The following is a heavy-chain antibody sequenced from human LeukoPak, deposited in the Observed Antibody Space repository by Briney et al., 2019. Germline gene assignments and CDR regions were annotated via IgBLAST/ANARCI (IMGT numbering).Heavy chain of an antibody. J-gene: IGHJ3*02. CDR2: INSDGSST. D-gene: IGHD5-18*01. V-gene: IGHV3-74*01. CDR1: GFTFSSYW. CDR3: ARVGGYSYGSPPDAFDI. Sequence: GGSLRLSCAASGFTFSSYWMHWVRQAPGKGLVWVSRINSDGSSTSYADSVKGRFTISRDNAKNTLYLQMNSLRAEDTAVYYCARVGGYSYGSPPDAFDIWGQGTMVTVSS.